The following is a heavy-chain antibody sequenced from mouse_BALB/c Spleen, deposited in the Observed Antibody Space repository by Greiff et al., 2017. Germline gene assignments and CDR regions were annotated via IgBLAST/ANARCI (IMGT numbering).Heavy chain of an antibody. CDR3: ARRITTRYFDV. CDR2: INPSTGYT. CDR1: GYTFTSYW. V-gene: IGHV1-7*01. J-gene: IGHJ1*01. Sequence: QVHVKQSGAELAKPGASVKMSCKASGYTFTSYWMHWVKQRPGQGLEWIGYINPSTGYTEYNQKFKDKATLTADKSSSTAYMQLSSLTSEDSAVYYCARRITTRYFDVWGAGTTVTVSS. D-gene: IGHD1-1*01.